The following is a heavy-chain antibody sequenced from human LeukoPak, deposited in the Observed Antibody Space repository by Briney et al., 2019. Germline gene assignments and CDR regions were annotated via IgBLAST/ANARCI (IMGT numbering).Heavy chain of an antibody. Sequence: ASVKVSCKASGFTFTSSAVQWVRQACGQRLEWIGWIVVGSGNTNYAQKFQERVTITRDMSTSTAYMELSSLRSEDTAVYYCAAGRIAAFPIDYWGQGTLVTVSS. CDR2: IVVGSGNT. V-gene: IGHV1-58*01. J-gene: IGHJ4*02. CDR3: AAGRIAAFPIDY. CDR1: GFTFTSSA. D-gene: IGHD6-6*01.